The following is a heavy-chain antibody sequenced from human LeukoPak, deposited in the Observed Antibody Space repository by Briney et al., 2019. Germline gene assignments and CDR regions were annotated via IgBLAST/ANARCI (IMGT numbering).Heavy chain of an antibody. Sequence: GGSLKLSCTASGYTFTSYGMNWVRQAPGKGLECVSSISYDGGHTYYAPSVKGRVTISTDNSQSTLYLQMNSLRADDTAVYYCAKDGLSYDGSAHVYSLHSLGQGNRVTVSS. V-gene: IGHV3-23*01. J-gene: IGHJ4*02. CDR1: GYTFTSYG. CDR3: AKDGLSYDGSAHVYSLHS. CDR2: ISYDGGHT. D-gene: IGHD3-22*01.